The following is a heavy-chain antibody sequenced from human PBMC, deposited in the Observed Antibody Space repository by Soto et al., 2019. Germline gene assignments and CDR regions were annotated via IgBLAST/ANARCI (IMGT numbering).Heavy chain of an antibody. J-gene: IGHJ4*02. D-gene: IGHD1-1*01. V-gene: IGHV4-59*01. CDR3: ARLQLVQKVIDY. CDR1: GDSISTYY. CDR2: IFYSGGT. Sequence: SDTLSLTCTVSGDSISTYYWGWIRPPPGKGLQWIGYIFYSGGTAYNPSLKSRVTISLDMSKKQISLKLSSVTTADTATYFCARLQLVQKVIDYWGQGTLVTVSS.